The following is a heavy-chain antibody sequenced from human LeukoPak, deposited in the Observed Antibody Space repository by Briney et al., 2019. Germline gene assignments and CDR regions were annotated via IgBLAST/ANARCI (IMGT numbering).Heavy chain of an antibody. V-gene: IGHV4-4*02. CDR1: GGSISRNNW. J-gene: IGHJ4*02. CDR2: IYHSGST. Sequence: SETLSLTCVVSGGSISRNNWWNWVRQPPGKGLEWIGEIYHSGSTNYNPSLKSRVTISVDKSKNHFSLKLSSVTAADAALYYCARKGTTAGYYFDYWGQGTLVTVSS. D-gene: IGHD4-17*01. CDR3: ARKGTTAGYYFDY.